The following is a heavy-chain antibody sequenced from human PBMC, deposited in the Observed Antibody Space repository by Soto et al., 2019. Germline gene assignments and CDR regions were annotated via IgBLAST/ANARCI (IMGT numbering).Heavy chain of an antibody. CDR2: INVDGRTT. J-gene: IGHJ4*02. CDR3: ARVGVWHYDFDY. V-gene: IGHV3-74*01. Sequence: EVQLVECGGTLVQPGGSLRLSCAASEFIFSSYWMHWVCQAPEEGLVWVSRINVDGRTTSYADSVKGRFAISRDNAKNTMYMQMTSMRAEDTAVYYCARVGVWHYDFDYWGQGTLVTVSS. CDR1: EFIFSSYW. D-gene: IGHD1-7*01.